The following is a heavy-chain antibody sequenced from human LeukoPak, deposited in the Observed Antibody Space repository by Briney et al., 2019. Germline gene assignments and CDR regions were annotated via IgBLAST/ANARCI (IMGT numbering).Heavy chain of an antibody. J-gene: IGHJ4*02. CDR2: ISGSGGST. CDR1: GFTFSSYA. V-gene: IGHV3-23*01. D-gene: IGHD6-6*01. Sequence: GGSLRLSCAASGFTFSSYAMSWVRQAPGKGLEWVSAISGSGGSTYYADSVKGRFTISRDNSKNTLYLQMNSLRTEDTAVYYCARAALFSSSFYCGLPTHWGQGTLVTVSS. CDR3: ARAALFSSSFYCGLPTH.